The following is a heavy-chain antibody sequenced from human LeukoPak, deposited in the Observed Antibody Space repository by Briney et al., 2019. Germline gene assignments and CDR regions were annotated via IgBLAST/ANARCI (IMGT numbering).Heavy chain of an antibody. CDR2: ISGGGVGT. CDR1: GFTFSSYA. J-gene: IGHJ6*02. CDR3: AKDLGGKPYYYYGMDV. Sequence: PGGSLRLSCAASGFTFSSYAMSWVRQAPGKGLEWVSAISGGGVGTFYADSVKGRFTISRDNSKNTLYLQMNSLRAEDTAVYSCAKDLGGKPYYYYGMDVWGQGTTVTVSS. V-gene: IGHV3-23*01.